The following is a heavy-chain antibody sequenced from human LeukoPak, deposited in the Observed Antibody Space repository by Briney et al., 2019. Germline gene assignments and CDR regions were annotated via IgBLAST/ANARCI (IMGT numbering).Heavy chain of an antibody. Sequence: GRSLRLSCAASGFTFSSYSMNWVRQAPGKGLEWVSSISISRSYMYYADSVKGRFTISRDNAKNSLYLQMNSLRAEDTAVYYCARAYDSSSSFDYWGQGTLVTVSS. CDR2: ISISRSYM. J-gene: IGHJ4*02. D-gene: IGHD3-22*01. V-gene: IGHV3-21*01. CDR1: GFTFSSYS. CDR3: ARAYDSSSSFDY.